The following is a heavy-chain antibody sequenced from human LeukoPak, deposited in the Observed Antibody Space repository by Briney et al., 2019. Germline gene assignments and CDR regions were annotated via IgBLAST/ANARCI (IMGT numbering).Heavy chain of an antibody. CDR1: GFTFISYS. J-gene: IGHJ6*03. D-gene: IGHD4-17*01. V-gene: IGHV3-23*01. Sequence: GGSLRLSCAASGFTFISYSMNWVRQAPGKGLEWVSAISGSGGSTYYADSVKGRFTISRDNSKNTLYLQMNSLRAEDTAVYYCAKDLTVTGYYYYYMDVWGKGTTVTISS. CDR3: AKDLTVTGYYYYYMDV. CDR2: ISGSGGST.